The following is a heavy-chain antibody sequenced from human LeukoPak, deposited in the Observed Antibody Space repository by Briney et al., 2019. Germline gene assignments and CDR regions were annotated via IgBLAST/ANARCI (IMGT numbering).Heavy chain of an antibody. D-gene: IGHD3-10*01. J-gene: IGHJ4*03. V-gene: IGHV3-23*01. CDR1: GFNFRGYS. CDR3: AKETKDHFEELFDD. CDR2: IFGGGEIT. Sequence: GGSLRLSCAASGFNFRGYSICWVRQAPGKGLEWVSAIFGGGEITYYTGSMKGRFTISRDNSKNTLYLQMNSLRADDTGVYYCAKETKDHFEELFDDWGQGILVTVSS.